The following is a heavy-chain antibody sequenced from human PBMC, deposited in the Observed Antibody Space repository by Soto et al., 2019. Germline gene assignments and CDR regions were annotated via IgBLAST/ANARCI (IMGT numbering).Heavy chain of an antibody. V-gene: IGHV4-31*03. CDR2: IYYSGST. Sequence: QVQLQESGPGLVKPSQTLSLNCTVSGGSISSGGYYWSWIRQHPGKGLEWIGYIYYSGSTYYNPSLKSRVTISVDTSKNQFSLKLSSVTAADTAVYYCARVPITIFGVGIHNPNFDYWGQGTLVTVSS. CDR3: ARVPITIFGVGIHNPNFDY. J-gene: IGHJ4*02. CDR1: GGSISSGGYY. D-gene: IGHD3-3*01.